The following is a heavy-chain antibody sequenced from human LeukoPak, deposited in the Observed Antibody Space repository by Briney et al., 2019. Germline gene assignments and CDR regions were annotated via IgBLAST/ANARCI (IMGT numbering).Heavy chain of an antibody. V-gene: IGHV3-7*01. CDR2: IKQDGSEK. J-gene: IGHJ4*02. Sequence: GGSVRLSCAASGFTFSTYWMSWVRQAPGKGLEWVANIKQDGSEKYYVDSVKGRFTISRDNAKNSLYLQMSSLRADDTAVYYCARDLPTGSDYFDYWGQGTLVTVSS. CDR1: GFTFSTYW. CDR3: ARDLPTGSDYFDY. D-gene: IGHD6-6*01.